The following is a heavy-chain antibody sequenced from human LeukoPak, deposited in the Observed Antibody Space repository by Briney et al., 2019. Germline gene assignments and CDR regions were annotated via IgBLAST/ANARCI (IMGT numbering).Heavy chain of an antibody. CDR1: GFTFRSYS. J-gene: IGHJ3*02. Sequence: SGGSPRPSRAASGFTFRSYSMNWVRQAPGGGLGWVSSISITSNYIYYADSVNGRFTISRDNAKNSLYLQMNSLRAEDTAVYYCARDRANAFDIWGQGTMVTVSS. V-gene: IGHV3-21*01. D-gene: IGHD3-10*01. CDR3: ARDRANAFDI. CDR2: ISITSNYI.